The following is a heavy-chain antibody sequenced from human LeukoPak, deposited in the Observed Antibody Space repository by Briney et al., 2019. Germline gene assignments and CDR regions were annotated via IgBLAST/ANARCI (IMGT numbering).Heavy chain of an antibody. V-gene: IGHV3-7*01. J-gene: IGHJ4*02. CDR2: INKDGSEK. CDR3: ARAKVIY. Sequence: GXXLRPSCAASGFTFSNYYMSWVRQAPGKGLEWVAHINKDGSEKYYVDSVKSRFTISRDNAKNSLYLQMNSLRVEDTAVYYCARAKVIYWGRGTLVTVSS. CDR1: GFTFSNYY.